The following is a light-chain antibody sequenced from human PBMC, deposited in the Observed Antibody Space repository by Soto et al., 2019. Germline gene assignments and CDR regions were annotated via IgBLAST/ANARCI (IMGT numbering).Light chain of an antibody. CDR1: QSVSSS. J-gene: IGKJ3*01. Sequence: EIVLTQSPATLSLSPGERATLSCRASQSVSSSLAWYQQKPGQAPRLLIYDASNRATGIPARFSGSGSGTDFTLTISSLETEDVSVYYCQQRRNWPAFTFGPGTKVDIK. CDR2: DAS. V-gene: IGKV3-11*01. CDR3: QQRRNWPAFT.